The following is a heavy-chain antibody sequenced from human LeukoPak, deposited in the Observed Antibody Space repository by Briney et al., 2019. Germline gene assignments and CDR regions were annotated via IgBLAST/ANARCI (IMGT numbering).Heavy chain of an antibody. CDR3: ARDREDSSGWYFDY. V-gene: IGHV3-48*01. Sequence: GGSLRLSCAASGFTFSSYSMNWVRQAPGKGLEWVSYISSSSSTIYYADSVKGRFTISRDNAKNSLYLQMNSLRAEDTAVYYCARDREDSSGWYFDYWGQGTLVTVSS. D-gene: IGHD6-19*01. J-gene: IGHJ4*02. CDR1: GFTFSSYS. CDR2: ISSSSSTI.